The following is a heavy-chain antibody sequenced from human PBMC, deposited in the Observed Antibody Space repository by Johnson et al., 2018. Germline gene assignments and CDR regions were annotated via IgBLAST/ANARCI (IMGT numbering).Heavy chain of an antibody. D-gene: IGHD5/OR15-5a*01. J-gene: IGHJ6*02. V-gene: IGHV3-11*01. CDR3: ARDSARYTVFDLLHFYYYGMDV. CDR1: GFTFRDHY. Sequence: VQLVESVGGLVKPGGSLRLSCAASGFTFRDHYMTWIRQGPGKGLEWISYISSSGNNIYYADSVKGRFTIYRDNAKNSLYLQMNSLRDEDTAVYYRARDSARYTVFDLLHFYYYGMDVWGQGTTVTVSS. CDR2: ISSSGNNI.